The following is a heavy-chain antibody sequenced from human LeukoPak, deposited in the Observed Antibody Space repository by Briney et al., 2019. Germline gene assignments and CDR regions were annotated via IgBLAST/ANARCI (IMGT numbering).Heavy chain of an antibody. J-gene: IGHJ4*02. CDR3: SSTIRGWYGVGDY. CDR1: GGSISSSSYS. CDR2: ISDSGST. V-gene: IGHV4-39*01. Sequence: SETLSLTCTVSGGSISSSSYSWGWIRQPPGKGLECTGSISDSGSTYYNPSLKSRVTISVDTSKNQFSLNLNSVTAADTAVYYCSSTIRGWYGVGDYWGQGVLSPSPQ. D-gene: IGHD6-19*01.